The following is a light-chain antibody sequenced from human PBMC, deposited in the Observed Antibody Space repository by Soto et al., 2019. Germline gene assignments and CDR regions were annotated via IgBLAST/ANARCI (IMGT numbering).Light chain of an antibody. J-gene: IGKJ2*01. V-gene: IGKV1-39*01. CDR3: QQGDSSPYT. Sequence: DIQMTQSPSSLSASLGDRVTITCRASQTISNHLNWYQQRPGKAPSLLIYAASTLHSGVASRFSGSGSGTDFTLTISSLQLEDFPTYYCQQGDSSPYTFGQGTKVEIX. CDR2: AAS. CDR1: QTISNH.